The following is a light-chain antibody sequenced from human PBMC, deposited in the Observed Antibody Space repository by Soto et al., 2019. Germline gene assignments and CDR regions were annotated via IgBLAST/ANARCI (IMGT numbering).Light chain of an antibody. J-gene: IGKJ1*01. CDR3: QQYNNWPRT. CDR2: GAS. V-gene: IGKV3-15*01. CDR1: QSVSSN. Sequence: EIVMTQSPATLSVSPGDRASLSCRASQSVSSNVAWYQQKPDQAPRLLMYGASTRTTGIPARFSGSGSGTEFTLTISSLQSEDFAVYYCQQYNNWPRTFGQGTKVEVK.